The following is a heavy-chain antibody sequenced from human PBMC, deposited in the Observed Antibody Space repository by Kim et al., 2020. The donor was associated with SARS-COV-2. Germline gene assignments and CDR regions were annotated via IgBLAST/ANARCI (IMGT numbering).Heavy chain of an antibody. D-gene: IGHD3-10*01. CDR2: INYSGST. CDR1: GGSISSSSYY. Sequence: SETLSLTCTVSGGSISSSSYYWGWIRQPPGKGLEWIGSINYSGSTYYNPSLKSRVTISVDTSKNQFSLKLSSVTAADTAVYYCASVHPGSGSYPFDYWGQGTLVTVSS. J-gene: IGHJ4*02. CDR3: ASVHPGSGSYPFDY. V-gene: IGHV4-39*01.